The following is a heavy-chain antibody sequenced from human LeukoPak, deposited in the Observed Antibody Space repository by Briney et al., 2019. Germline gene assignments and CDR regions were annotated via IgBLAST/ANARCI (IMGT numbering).Heavy chain of an antibody. V-gene: IGHV3-23*01. CDR2: ISGSGGSP. CDR3: AKGWYTSGIYYFDY. D-gene: IGHD6-19*01. J-gene: IGHJ4*02. CDR1: GFSFASYA. Sequence: GGSLRLSCAASGFSFASYAMSWVRQAPGKGLECVSSISGSGGSPYYADSVKGRFTISRDNSNSKNTLYLQMNSLRAEDTAVYYCAKGWYTSGIYYFDYWGQGTLVTVSS.